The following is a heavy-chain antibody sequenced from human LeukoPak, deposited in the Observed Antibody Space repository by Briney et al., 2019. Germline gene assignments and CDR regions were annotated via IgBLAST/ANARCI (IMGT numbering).Heavy chain of an antibody. CDR2: IWYDGSIK. CDR1: GFTFDTHG. V-gene: IGHV3-33*01. Sequence: PGGSLRLSCAASGFTFDTHGMHWVRQAPGQGLEWVAIIWYDGSIKYYSDSVKGRFTISRDNSKNTMYLQMNSLRDEDTAVYYCVRISCTGNSCKAYSYYDMDVWGQGTTVTVSS. D-gene: IGHD2-15*01. CDR3: VRISCTGNSCKAYSYYDMDV. J-gene: IGHJ6*02.